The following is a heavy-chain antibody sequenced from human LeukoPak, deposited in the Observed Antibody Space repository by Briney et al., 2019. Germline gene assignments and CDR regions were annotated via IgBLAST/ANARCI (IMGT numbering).Heavy chain of an antibody. D-gene: IGHD3-10*01. CDR3: ARDFLVVRGVGRSTEIDY. V-gene: IGHV1-18*01. CDR1: GYTFTSYG. J-gene: IGHJ4*02. Sequence: GASVKVSCKASGYTFTSYGISWVRQAPGQGLEWMGWISAYNGNTNYAQKLQGRVTMTTDTSTSTAYMELRSLRSDDTAVYYCARDFLVVRGVGRSTEIDYWGQGTLVTVSS. CDR2: ISAYNGNT.